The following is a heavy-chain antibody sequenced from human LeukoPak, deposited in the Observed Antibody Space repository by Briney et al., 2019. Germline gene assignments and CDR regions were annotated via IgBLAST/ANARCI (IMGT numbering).Heavy chain of an antibody. Sequence: SQTLSLTCAISGDSVSSNSAAWNWTRQSPSRGLEWLGRTYYRSKWYNDYAVSLKSRITINPDTSKNQFSLHLNSVTPEDTAVYYCARDQVVGATGFDYWGQGTLVTVSS. V-gene: IGHV6-1*01. CDR2: TYYRSKWYN. J-gene: IGHJ4*02. CDR1: GDSVSSNSAA. CDR3: ARDQVVGATGFDY. D-gene: IGHD1-26*01.